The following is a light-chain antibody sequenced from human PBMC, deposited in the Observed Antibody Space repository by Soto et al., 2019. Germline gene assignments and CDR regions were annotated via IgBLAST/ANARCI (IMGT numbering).Light chain of an antibody. CDR1: SGHISYI. CDR2: LEGSGSY. J-gene: IGLJ3*02. CDR3: ETRDRNPWL. Sequence: QLVLTQSSSASASLGSSVKLTCTLSSGHISYIIAWHQQQPGKAPRFLMKLEGSGSYNKGTGVPDAFSGSSSGADRYLTISNLQFEDGANTYCETRDRNPWLFGVGTKRTVL. V-gene: IGLV4-60*02.